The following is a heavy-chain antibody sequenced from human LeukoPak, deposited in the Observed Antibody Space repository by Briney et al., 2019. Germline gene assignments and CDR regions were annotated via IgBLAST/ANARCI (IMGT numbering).Heavy chain of an antibody. CDR2: INPNTGGT. D-gene: IGHD3-22*01. J-gene: IGHJ1*01. CDR3: ARASQDYYGSSGRGYFQE. V-gene: IGHV1-2*06. Sequence: ASVKVSCKASGYTFTAYYIHWVRQAPGQGLEWLGRINPNTGGTNYAQKFQGRVTMTRDTSISTAYMELSRLRSDDTAVYYCARASQDYYGSSGRGYFQEWGQGTLVTVSS. CDR1: GYTFTAYY.